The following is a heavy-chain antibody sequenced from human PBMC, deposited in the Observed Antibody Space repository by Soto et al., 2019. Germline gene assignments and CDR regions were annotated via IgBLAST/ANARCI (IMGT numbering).Heavy chain of an antibody. CDR2: INPSGGST. CDR1: GYTFTSYY. V-gene: IGHV1-46*03. J-gene: IGHJ6*03. Sequence: ASVKVSCKASGYTFTSYYMHWVRQAPGQGLEWMGIINPSGGSTSYAQKFQGRVTMTRDTSTSTVYMELSSLRSEDTAVYYCARDRDVVVPAAMDGNSTDYYYMDVWGKGTTVTVSS. CDR3: ARDRDVVVPAAMDGNSTDYYYMDV. D-gene: IGHD2-2*01.